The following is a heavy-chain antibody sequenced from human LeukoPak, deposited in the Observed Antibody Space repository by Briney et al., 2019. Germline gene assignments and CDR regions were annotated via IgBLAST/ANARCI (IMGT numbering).Heavy chain of an antibody. CDR1: GGSISSSSYY. V-gene: IGHV4-39*07. CDR3: ARIVGASPFVY. D-gene: IGHD1-26*01. CDR2: IYYSGST. Sequence: SETLSLTCTVSGGSISSSSYYWGWIRQPPGKGLEWIGSIYYSGSTYYNPSLKSRVTISVDTSKNQFSLKLSSVTAADTAVYYCARIVGASPFVYWGQGTLVTVSS. J-gene: IGHJ4*02.